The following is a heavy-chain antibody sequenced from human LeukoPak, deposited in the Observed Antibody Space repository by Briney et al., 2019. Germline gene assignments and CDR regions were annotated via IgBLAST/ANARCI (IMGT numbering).Heavy chain of an antibody. J-gene: IGHJ4*02. CDR1: GGSISSSSYY. CDR3: ARADYYDSSGYYRN. D-gene: IGHD3-22*01. CDR2: IYYSGST. V-gene: IGHV4-39*07. Sequence: PSETLSLTCTVYGGSISSSSYYWGWIRQPPGKGLEWIGSIYYSGSTYYNPSLKSRVTISVDTSKNQFSLKLSSVTAADTAVYYCARADYYDSSGYYRNWGQGTLVTVSS.